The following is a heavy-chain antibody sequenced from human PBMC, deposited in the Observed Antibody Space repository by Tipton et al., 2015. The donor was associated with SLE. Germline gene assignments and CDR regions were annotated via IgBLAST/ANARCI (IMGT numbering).Heavy chain of an antibody. Sequence: GSLRLSCAASGFTFSSYTMGWLRQAPGKGLEWVSSISDSGDNIYYRDSVKGRFTISRDNSKNTLHLQMNSLRAEDTAVYFCVKDFVIWGQGTLVTVSS. J-gene: IGHJ4*02. CDR2: ISDSGDNI. D-gene: IGHD6-6*01. CDR1: GFTFSSYT. CDR3: VKDFVI. V-gene: IGHV3-23*01.